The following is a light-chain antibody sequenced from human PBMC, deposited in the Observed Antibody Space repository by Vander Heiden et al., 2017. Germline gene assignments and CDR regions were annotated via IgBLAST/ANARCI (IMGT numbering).Light chain of an antibody. Sequence: DIQMTQSPSSLSASVGDRVTITCRASQDIANSLVWYQQKPGKSPKLLIYAASTLQSGVPSRLSGSGSGTDFTLTIASLQPEHFATYFCQFYNSAPFTFGHETNVDI. CDR1: QDIANS. CDR2: AAS. J-gene: IGKJ3*01. V-gene: IGKV1-27*01. CDR3: QFYNSAPFT.